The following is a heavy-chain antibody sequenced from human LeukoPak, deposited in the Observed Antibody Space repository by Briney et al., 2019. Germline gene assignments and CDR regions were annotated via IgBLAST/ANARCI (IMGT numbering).Heavy chain of an antibody. CDR2: MNPNTGNA. D-gene: IGHD4-11*01. Sequence: VASVKVSCKASGGTFSSYAISWVRQAPGQGLEWMGWMNPNTGNAGYAQKFQDRVTITWDASISTAYMDLSSLRSEDTAVYYCARVGYSNSYNYWGQGTLVTVSS. J-gene: IGHJ4*02. V-gene: IGHV1-8*03. CDR3: ARVGYSNSYNY. CDR1: GGTFSSYA.